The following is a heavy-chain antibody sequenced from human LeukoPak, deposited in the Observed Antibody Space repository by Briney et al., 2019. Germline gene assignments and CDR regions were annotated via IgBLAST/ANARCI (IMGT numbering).Heavy chain of an antibody. CDR3: ARQSCSNGVCYPPHH. V-gene: IGHV4-59*08. J-gene: IGHJ5*02. CDR1: GDSFSSYC. Sequence: PSETLSLTCTVSGDSFSSYCWSWIRQPPGKQLEWIGYIFYSGTTNYNPSLKSRVTMSVDTSKNQFSLKLSSVTAADTAVYFCARQSCSNGVCYPPHHWGQGTLVTVSS. CDR2: IFYSGTT. D-gene: IGHD2-8*01.